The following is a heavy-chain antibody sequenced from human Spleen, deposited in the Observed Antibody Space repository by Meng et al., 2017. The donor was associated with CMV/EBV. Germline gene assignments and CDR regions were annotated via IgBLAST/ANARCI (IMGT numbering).Heavy chain of an antibody. CDR3: ARAGLGIVIEPRTMPGETYYFSSLDV. CDR2: INPNSGGT. CDR1: GYTFTGYY. Sequence: ASVKVSCKTSGYTFTGYYMHWVRQAPGQELERMGWINPNSGGTKYAQNFQGRVTMTRDTSFTTAYMELTSLRSDDTAVYYCARAGLGIVIEPRTMPGETYYFSSLDVWGQGTTVTVSS. J-gene: IGHJ6*02. V-gene: IGHV1-2*02. D-gene: IGHD2/OR15-2a*01.